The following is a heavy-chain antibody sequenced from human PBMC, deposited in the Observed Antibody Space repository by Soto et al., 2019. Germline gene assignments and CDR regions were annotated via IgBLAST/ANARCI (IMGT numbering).Heavy chain of an antibody. CDR3: ASNSDYRFDY. V-gene: IGHV3-7*01. J-gene: IGHJ4*02. CDR1: GFTFSSYW. D-gene: IGHD3-16*01. Sequence: GGSLRLSCAASGFTFSSYWMSWXRQAPGKGLEWVANIKGDGSEKFYVDSVKGRFTISRDNAKNSLYLQMNSLRAEDTAVYYRASNSDYRFDYWGLGALVTVSS. CDR2: IKGDGSEK.